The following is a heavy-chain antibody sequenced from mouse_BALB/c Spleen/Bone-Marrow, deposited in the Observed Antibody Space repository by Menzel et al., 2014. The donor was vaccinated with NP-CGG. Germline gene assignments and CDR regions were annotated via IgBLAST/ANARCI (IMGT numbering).Heavy chain of an antibody. CDR2: IYPSDSYT. V-gene: IGHV1-69*02. CDR3: TRQYGNYYAMDY. D-gene: IGHD2-10*02. Sequence: VQLQQSGAELVRPGASVKVSRKASGYTFTSYWINWVKQRPGQGLEWIGNIYPSDSYTNYNQNFKDKATLTVDKSSSTAYMQLSSPTSEDSAVYYCTRQYGNYYAMDYWGQGTSVTVSS. CDR1: GYTFTSYW. J-gene: IGHJ4*01.